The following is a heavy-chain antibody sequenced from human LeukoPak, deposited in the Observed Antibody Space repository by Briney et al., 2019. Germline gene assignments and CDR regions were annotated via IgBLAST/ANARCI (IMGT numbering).Heavy chain of an antibody. Sequence: SVKVSCKASGGTFSSYAISWVRQAPGQRLEWMGGIIPIFGTANYAQKFQGRVTITADESTSTAYMELSSLRSEDTAVYYCARDVDTAMVTEPDAFDIWGQGTMVTVSS. CDR3: ARDVDTAMVTEPDAFDI. CDR1: GGTFSSYA. J-gene: IGHJ3*02. D-gene: IGHD5-18*01. CDR2: IIPIFGTA. V-gene: IGHV1-69*01.